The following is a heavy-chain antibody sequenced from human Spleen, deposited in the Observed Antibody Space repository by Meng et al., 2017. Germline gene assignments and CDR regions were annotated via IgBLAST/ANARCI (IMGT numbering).Heavy chain of an antibody. D-gene: IGHD4-11*01. V-gene: IGHV4-39*07. CDR3: ARGPTTMAHDFDY. J-gene: IGHJ4*02. Sequence: SETLSLTCTVSGGSIISTSSYWGWIRQPPGQDLEWIGSIYYSGSPYYNPSLKSRVTISVDTSKNQFSLKLSSVTAADSAVYYCARGPTTMAHDFDYWGQGTLVTVSS. CDR1: GGSIISTSSY. CDR2: IYYSGSP.